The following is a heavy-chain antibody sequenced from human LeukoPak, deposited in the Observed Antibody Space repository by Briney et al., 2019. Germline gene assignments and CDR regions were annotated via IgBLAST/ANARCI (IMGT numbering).Heavy chain of an antibody. CDR2: IHHSGNT. V-gene: IGHV4-59*08. CDR1: GGSFSIYY. Sequence: PSETLSLTCTVSGGSFSIYYWSWFRQPPGKGLEWIGYIHHSGNTNYNPSLKSRVTMSVDTSKNQLSLRLNSVTAADTAIYYCARPAGTGYWYNIDYWGQGTLVTVSS. J-gene: IGHJ4*02. CDR3: ARPAGTGYWYNIDY. D-gene: IGHD6-19*01.